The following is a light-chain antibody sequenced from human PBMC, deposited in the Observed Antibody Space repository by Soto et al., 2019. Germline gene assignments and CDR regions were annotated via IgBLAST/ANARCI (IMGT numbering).Light chain of an antibody. J-gene: IGKJ4*01. V-gene: IGKV3-11*01. CDR3: QQRSRA. Sequence: EIVLTQSPATLSLSPGERATLSCRASQSISSYLAWYQQKPGQPPRLLIYDASNRATGIPARFSGSGSGTDFTLTISSLEPEDFAVYYCQQRSRAFGGGTKVDIK. CDR1: QSISSY. CDR2: DAS.